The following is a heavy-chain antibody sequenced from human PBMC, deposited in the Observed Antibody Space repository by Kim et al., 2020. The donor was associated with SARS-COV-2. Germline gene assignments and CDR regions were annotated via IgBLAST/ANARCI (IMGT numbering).Heavy chain of an antibody. D-gene: IGHD3-10*01. V-gene: IGHV4-59*13. Sequence: SETLSLTCTVSGGSISSYYWSWIRQPPGKGLGWIGYIYYSGSTNYNPSLKSRVTISVDTSKNQFSLKLSSVTAADTAVYYCARAGESGWFRVISGMDVWGQGTTVTVSS. CDR3: ARAGESGWFRVISGMDV. J-gene: IGHJ6*02. CDR1: GGSISSYY. CDR2: IYYSGST.